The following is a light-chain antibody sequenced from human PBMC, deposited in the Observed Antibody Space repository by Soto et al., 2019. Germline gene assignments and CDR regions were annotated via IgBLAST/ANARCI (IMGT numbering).Light chain of an antibody. V-gene: IGLV2-14*01. CDR2: GVS. J-gene: IGLJ1*01. Sequence: QSALTQPASVSGSPGQSITISCTGTITDIGAYNYVSWYQQHPGKAPNLLIYGVSSRPSGVSNRFSGSKSGNAAYLTISGLQADDEAEYYCSSYTSSITPYVFGTGTKVTVL. CDR3: SSYTSSITPYV. CDR1: ITDIGAYNY.